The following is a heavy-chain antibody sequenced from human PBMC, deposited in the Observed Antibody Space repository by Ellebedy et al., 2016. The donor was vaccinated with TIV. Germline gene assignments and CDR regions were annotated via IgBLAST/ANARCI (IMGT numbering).Heavy chain of an antibody. CDR1: RYTFTSYD. CDR3: ARAVDAFDI. J-gene: IGHJ3*02. Sequence: ASVKVSCKTSRYTFTSYDFHWVRQATGQGLEWMGWMNPNSSNTAYAQSFQGRVTMTTDTSTSTAYMELRRLTSADTAVYYCARAVDAFDIWGQGTMVTVSP. V-gene: IGHV1-8*01. CDR2: MNPNSSNT.